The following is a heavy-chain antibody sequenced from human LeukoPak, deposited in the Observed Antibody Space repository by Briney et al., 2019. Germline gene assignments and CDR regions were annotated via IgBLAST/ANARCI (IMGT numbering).Heavy chain of an antibody. CDR3: AKDAVGYCSGGSCYSENYFDY. J-gene: IGHJ4*02. D-gene: IGHD2-15*01. CDR1: GFTFSSYA. Sequence: PGRSLRLSCAASGFTFSSYAMHWVRQAPGKGLEWVAVISYDGSNKYYADSVKGRFTISRDNSKNTLYLQMNSLRAEDTAVYYCAKDAVGYCSGGSCYSENYFDYWGQGTLVTVSS. V-gene: IGHV3-30-3*01. CDR2: ISYDGSNK.